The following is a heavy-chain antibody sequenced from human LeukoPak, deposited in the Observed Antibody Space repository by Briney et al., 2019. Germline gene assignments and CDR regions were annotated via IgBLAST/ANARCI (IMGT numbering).Heavy chain of an antibody. Sequence: GGSLRLSCAASGFTLSSYWMHWVRQAPGTGLVWVSRINSDGSSTSYADSVKGRFTISRDNAKNTLYLQMNSLRAEDTAVYYCARAVGATGDAFDIWGQGTMVTVSS. CDR2: INSDGSST. CDR1: GFTLSSYW. V-gene: IGHV3-74*01. D-gene: IGHD1-26*01. J-gene: IGHJ3*02. CDR3: ARAVGATGDAFDI.